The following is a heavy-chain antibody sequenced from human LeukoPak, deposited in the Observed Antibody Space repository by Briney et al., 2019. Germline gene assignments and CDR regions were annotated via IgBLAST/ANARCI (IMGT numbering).Heavy chain of an antibody. CDR1: GISISSYY. V-gene: IGHV4-59*08. CDR3: ARHSTEYKYAMDV. Sequence: SETLSLTCTVSGISISSYYWSWIRQPPGKGLEWIAYIYYSGSTNYNPSLKSRVSISIDTSKHQFSLRLSSLTAADTAVYYCARHSTEYKYAMDVWGQGTTVTVSS. CDR2: IYYSGST. D-gene: IGHD2-2*01. J-gene: IGHJ6*02.